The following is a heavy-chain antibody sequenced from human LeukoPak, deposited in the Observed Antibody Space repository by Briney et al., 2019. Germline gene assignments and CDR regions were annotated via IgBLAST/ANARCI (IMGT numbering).Heavy chain of an antibody. D-gene: IGHD3-10*01. Sequence: SETLSLTCTVSGGSISSSSYYWGWIRQPPGKGLEWIGSIYYSGSAYYNPSLKSRVTISVDTSKNQFSLKLSSVTAADTAVYYCARLWFGELTFDYWGQGTLVTVSS. CDR2: IYYSGSA. CDR1: GGSISSSSYY. V-gene: IGHV4-39*01. CDR3: ARLWFGELTFDY. J-gene: IGHJ4*02.